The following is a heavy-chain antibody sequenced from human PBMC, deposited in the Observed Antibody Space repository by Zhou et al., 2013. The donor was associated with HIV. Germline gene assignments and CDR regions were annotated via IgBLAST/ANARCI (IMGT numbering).Heavy chain of an antibody. CDR3: ARANYYDSSGYYGDAFDI. D-gene: IGHD3-22*01. CDR1: GYTFTSYG. CDR2: ISAYNGNT. V-gene: IGHV1-18*01. Sequence: QVQLVQSGAEVKKPGASVKVSCKASGYTFTSYGISWVRQAPGQGLEWMGWISAYNGNTNYAQKLQGRVTMTTDTSTSTAYMELRSLRSDDTAVYYCARANYYDSSGYYGDAFDIWGQGTMVTVSS. J-gene: IGHJ3*02.